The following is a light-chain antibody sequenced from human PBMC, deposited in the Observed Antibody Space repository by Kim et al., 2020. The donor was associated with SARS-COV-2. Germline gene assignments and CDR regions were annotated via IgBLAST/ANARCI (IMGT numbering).Light chain of an antibody. CDR2: LNSDGSH. CDR1: SGHSSYA. J-gene: IGLJ3*02. V-gene: IGLV4-69*01. Sequence: SVKLTCTLSSGHSSYAIAWHQQQPEKGPRYLMKLNSDGSHSKGDGIPDRFSGSSSGAERYLTISSLQSEDEADYYCQTWGTGIHWVFGGGTKLTVL. CDR3: QTWGTGIHWV.